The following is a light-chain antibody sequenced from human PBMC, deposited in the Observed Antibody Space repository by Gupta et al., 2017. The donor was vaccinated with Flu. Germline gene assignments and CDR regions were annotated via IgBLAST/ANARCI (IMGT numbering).Light chain of an antibody. CDR2: VAS. J-gene: IGKJ2*01. CDR3: MQSVQPPFT. Sequence: VTPGEPSSISCRSSQSLLHSNGYTFLDWYLQKPGQSPQLLIYVASKRSSGVPERFSGSGSGTDFTLKISRVETEDVGVYYCMQSVQPPFTFGEGTKLEIK. CDR1: QSLLHSNGYTF. V-gene: IGKV2-28*01.